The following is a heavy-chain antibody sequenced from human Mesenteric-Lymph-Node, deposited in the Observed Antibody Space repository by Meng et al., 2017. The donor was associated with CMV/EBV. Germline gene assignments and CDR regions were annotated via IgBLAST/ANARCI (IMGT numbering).Heavy chain of an antibody. V-gene: IGHV3-53*01. Sequence: GESLKISCTASGFTVSSNYMSWVRQAPGKGLEWVSIIYSGGTTYYADSVKGRFNIPRDNSRNTLYLQMNSLRAEDTAVYFCAREEYYASESYPDAFDIWGQGTMVTVSS. CDR3: AREEYYASESYPDAFDI. D-gene: IGHD3-10*01. CDR1: GFTVSSNY. CDR2: IYSGGTT. J-gene: IGHJ3*02.